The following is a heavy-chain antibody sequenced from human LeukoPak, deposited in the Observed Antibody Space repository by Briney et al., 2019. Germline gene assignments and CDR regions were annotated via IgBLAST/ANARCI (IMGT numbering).Heavy chain of an antibody. V-gene: IGHV3-23*01. CDR2: ISGSGGST. CDR3: AKDPRLGIVGATTLFDY. J-gene: IGHJ4*02. CDR1: GFTFSSYA. D-gene: IGHD1-26*01. Sequence: PGGSLRLSCAASGFTFSSYAMSWVRQAPGKGLEWVSAISGSGGSTYYADSVKGRFTISRDNSKNTLYLQMNSLRAEDTAVYYCAKDPRLGIVGATTLFDYWGQGTLVTVSS.